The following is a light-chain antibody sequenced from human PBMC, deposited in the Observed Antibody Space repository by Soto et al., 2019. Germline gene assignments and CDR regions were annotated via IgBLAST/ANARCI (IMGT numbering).Light chain of an antibody. J-gene: IGKJ5*01. CDR1: QGIISY. CDR2: AAS. CDR3: QQNYSPPPIT. V-gene: IGKV1-39*01. Sequence: IQLTQSPSFLSASVGDRVTITCRASQGIISYLAWYQQKPGKAPKLLIYAASSLQSGVPSRFSGSGFGTDFTLTIRSLQTEDFATYYCQQNYSPPPITFGQGTRLAIK.